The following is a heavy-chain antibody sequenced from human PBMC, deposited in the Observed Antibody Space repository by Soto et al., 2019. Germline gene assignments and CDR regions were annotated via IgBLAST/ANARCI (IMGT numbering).Heavy chain of an antibody. D-gene: IGHD1-7*01. J-gene: IGHJ3*02. Sequence: GGSLRLSCAASGFTFSNYVMNWVRQAPGKGLEWVSTISYSADKTFYADSVKGRFTISRDNSRDTLFLQMNSLRADDAAVYYCARRARTATTNWGAFDIWGEGTMVTVSS. V-gene: IGHV3-23*01. CDR3: ARRARTATTNWGAFDI. CDR1: GFTFSNYV. CDR2: ISYSADKT.